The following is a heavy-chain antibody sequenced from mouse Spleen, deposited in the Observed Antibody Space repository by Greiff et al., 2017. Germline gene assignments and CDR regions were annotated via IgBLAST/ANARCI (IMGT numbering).Heavy chain of an antibody. D-gene: IGHD1-1*01. CDR2: IDPSDSYT. V-gene: IGHV1-59*01. CDR3: ARSDYGSSPWYFDV. Sequence: QVQLQQPGAELVRPGTSVKLSCKASGYTFTSYWMHWVKQRPRQGLEWIGVIDPSDSYTNYNQKFKGKATLTVDTSSSTAYMQLSSLTSEDSAVYYCARSDYGSSPWYFDVWGAGTTVTVSS. CDR1: GYTFTSYW. J-gene: IGHJ1*01.